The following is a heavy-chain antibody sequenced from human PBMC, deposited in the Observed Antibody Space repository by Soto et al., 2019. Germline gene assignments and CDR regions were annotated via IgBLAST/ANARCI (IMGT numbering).Heavy chain of an antibody. Sequence: QVQLVQSGAEVKKPGASVKVSCKASGYTFTSYDINWVRQATGQGLEWMGWMNPNSGNTGYAQKFQGRVTMTRTSSTSTAYMELTSLRSEDTAVDYCARPTRLRSYGSYPWGQGSLVSVSS. J-gene: IGHJ5*02. CDR2: MNPNSGNT. V-gene: IGHV1-8*01. CDR1: GYTFTSYD. D-gene: IGHD2-21*01. CDR3: ARPTRLRSYGSYP.